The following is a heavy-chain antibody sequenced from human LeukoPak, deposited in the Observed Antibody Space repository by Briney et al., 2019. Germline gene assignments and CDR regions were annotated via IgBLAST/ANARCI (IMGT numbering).Heavy chain of an antibody. CDR3: ARENTRGYSYGYSFDY. Sequence: PGGSLRLSCAASGCTFSSYAMHWVRQAPGKGLEWVAVISYDGSNKYYADSVKGRFTISRDNSKNTLYLQMNSLRAEDTAVYYCARENTRGYSYGYSFDYWGQGTLVTVSS. V-gene: IGHV3-30-3*01. CDR2: ISYDGSNK. CDR1: GCTFSSYA. J-gene: IGHJ4*02. D-gene: IGHD5-18*01.